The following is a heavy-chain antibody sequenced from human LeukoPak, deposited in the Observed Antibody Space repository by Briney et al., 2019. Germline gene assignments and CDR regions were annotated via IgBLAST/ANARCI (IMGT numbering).Heavy chain of an antibody. Sequence: PGGSLRLSCAASGFTFSSYGMHWVRQSPGKGLEWGAVISSDGNTRYYADSVQGRFTIPRDNSKNTLDLQMNSLRAEDTAVYYCAGKVPSGYWGQGTLVTVSS. CDR1: GFTFSSYG. V-gene: IGHV3-30*12. CDR2: ISSDGNTR. CDR3: AGKVPSGY. D-gene: IGHD7-27*01. J-gene: IGHJ4*02.